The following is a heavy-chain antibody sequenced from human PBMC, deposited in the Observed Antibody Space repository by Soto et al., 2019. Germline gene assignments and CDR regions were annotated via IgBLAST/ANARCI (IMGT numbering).Heavy chain of an antibody. CDR2: INPNSRGT. CDR3: ARVTLKAGNWFDP. J-gene: IGHJ5*02. CDR1: GYSFTDYF. V-gene: IGHV1-2*02. Sequence: ASVKVSCKASGYSFTDYFIHWVRQAPGQGFEWMGWINPNSRGTNYAQRFQGRVTMTRGTSNSTAYMELRGLTSDDTAVYYCARVTLKAGNWFDPWGQGTLVTVSS.